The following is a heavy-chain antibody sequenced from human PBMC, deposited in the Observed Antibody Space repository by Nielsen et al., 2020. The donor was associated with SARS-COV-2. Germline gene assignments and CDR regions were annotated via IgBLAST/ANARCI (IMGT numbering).Heavy chain of an antibody. CDR3: AKDGTRYSSGWAPRGGYFDN. Sequence: GESLKISCTAFGFTFNTYAMAWVRQAPGKGLEWVSTISYGGRIYFADSVKGRFTISRDNSGNTLFLRMNRLSADDTAIYYCAKDGTRYSSGWAPRGGYFDNWGQGTLVTVSS. D-gene: IGHD6-19*01. V-gene: IGHV3-23*01. CDR1: GFTFNTYA. J-gene: IGHJ4*02. CDR2: ISYGGRI.